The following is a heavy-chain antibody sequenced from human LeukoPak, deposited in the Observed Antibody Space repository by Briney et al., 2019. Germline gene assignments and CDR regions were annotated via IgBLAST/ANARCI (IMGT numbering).Heavy chain of an antibody. Sequence: SVKVSCKASGGTFSSYAISWVRQAPGQGLEWMGGIIPIFGTANYAQKFQGRVTITTDESTSTAYMELSSLRSEDTAVYYCARLGYCSSTSCPYYMDVWGKGTTVTVSS. CDR1: GGTFSSYA. V-gene: IGHV1-69*05. CDR3: ARLGYCSSTSCPYYMDV. J-gene: IGHJ6*03. CDR2: IIPIFGTA. D-gene: IGHD2-2*01.